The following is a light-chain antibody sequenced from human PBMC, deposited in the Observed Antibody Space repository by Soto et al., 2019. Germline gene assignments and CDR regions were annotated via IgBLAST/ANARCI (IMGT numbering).Light chain of an antibody. CDR2: DVN. J-gene: IGLJ3*02. CDR1: SSDVGGYNY. V-gene: IGLV2-11*01. Sequence: QSALTQPRSVSGSPGQSVTISCTGTSSDVGGYNYVSWYQQHPGKAPKVMIYDVNKRPSGVPDRCSGSRSGNTASLTISGLQAEDEADYYCCSYAGTYTWVFGGGTKLTVL. CDR3: CSYAGTYTWV.